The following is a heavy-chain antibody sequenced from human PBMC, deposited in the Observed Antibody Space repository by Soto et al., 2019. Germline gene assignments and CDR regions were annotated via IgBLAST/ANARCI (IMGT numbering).Heavy chain of an antibody. D-gene: IGHD3-10*01. Sequence: SETLSLTCTVSGGSVSSGSYYWSWIRQPPGKGLEWIGYIYYSGSTNYNPSLKSRVTISVDTSKNQFSLKLSSVTAADTAVYYCARASTLLWFGELLKDVGASDIWSQGTMVTVSS. CDR1: GGSVSSGSYY. J-gene: IGHJ3*02. V-gene: IGHV4-61*01. CDR3: ARASTLLWFGELLKDVGASDI. CDR2: IYYSGST.